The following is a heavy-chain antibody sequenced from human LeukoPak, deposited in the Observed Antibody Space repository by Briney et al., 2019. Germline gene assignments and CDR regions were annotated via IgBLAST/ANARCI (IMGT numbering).Heavy chain of an antibody. J-gene: IGHJ4*02. CDR1: GGSIRSSYYS. Sequence: SETLSLTCTVSGGSIRSSYYSWGWFGQPPGKGREWIGGIYDSGSTYYNPSLKSRVTISVDTSKNQFSLKLNSVTAADTAVYYCARHYPQFGEPWDYFDYWGQGTLVTVSS. D-gene: IGHD3-10*01. V-gene: IGHV4-39*01. CDR2: IYDSGST. CDR3: ARHYPQFGEPWDYFDY.